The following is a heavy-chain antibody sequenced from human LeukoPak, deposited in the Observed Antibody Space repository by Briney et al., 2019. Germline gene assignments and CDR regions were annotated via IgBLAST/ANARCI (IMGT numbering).Heavy chain of an antibody. D-gene: IGHD5-18*01. CDR3: ARTALWIQLWQTGFFDY. Sequence: GGSLRLSCAASGVTFSSYSMNWVRQAPGQGLEWVSSISSSIGCIYYAESVKGRFTISRDNAKNSLYLQMNSLRAEDTAVYYCARTALWIQLWQTGFFDYWGQGTLVTVSS. J-gene: IGHJ4*02. CDR1: GVTFSSYS. CDR2: ISSSIGCI. V-gene: IGHV3-21*01.